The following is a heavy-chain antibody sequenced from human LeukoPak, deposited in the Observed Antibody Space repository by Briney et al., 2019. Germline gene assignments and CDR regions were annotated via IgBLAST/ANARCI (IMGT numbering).Heavy chain of an antibody. V-gene: IGHV3-21*01. CDR1: GFTFRSYS. CDR3: ARSLTYYYDSSGFPQSAFDI. J-gene: IGHJ3*02. Sequence: GGSLRLSCAASGFTFRSYSMNWVRQAPGKGLEWVSSISSSSDYIYSADSVKGRFKISRDNAKNSLSLQMNRLRAEDTAVYYCARSLTYYYDSSGFPQSAFDIWGQGTMVTVSS. D-gene: IGHD3-22*01. CDR2: ISSSSDYI.